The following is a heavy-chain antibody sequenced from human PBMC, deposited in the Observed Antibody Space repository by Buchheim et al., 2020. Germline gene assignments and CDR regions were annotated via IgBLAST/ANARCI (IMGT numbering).Heavy chain of an antibody. CDR3: ARTPGASTVFFFNH. CDR1: GYTFTHFW. D-gene: IGHD2-15*01. Sequence: EVQLVQFGAEVKKPGESFKISCEASGYTFTHFWIAWVRQTPGRGLEWMGVIYPGDSDTRYNPSFQGHVTISADASVNTAYLQWSSLKAPDTAIYYCARTPGASTVFFFNHWGQGTL. V-gene: IGHV5-51*01. CDR2: IYPGDSDT. J-gene: IGHJ4*02.